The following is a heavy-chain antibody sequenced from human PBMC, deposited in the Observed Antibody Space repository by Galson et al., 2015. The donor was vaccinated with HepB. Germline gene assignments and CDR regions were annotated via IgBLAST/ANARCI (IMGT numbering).Heavy chain of an antibody. CDR3: ARGQYSGSGFDY. CDR2: ISSSGTYI. Sequence: SLRLSCAASGFTFSSHTLNWVRQAPGKGLEWVSSISSSGTYIYYADSLKGRFTISRDNAKNSLFLQMNSLRAEDTALYYCARGQYSGSGFDYWGQGTLVTVSS. V-gene: IGHV3-21*01. D-gene: IGHD1-26*01. CDR1: GFTFSSHT. J-gene: IGHJ4*02.